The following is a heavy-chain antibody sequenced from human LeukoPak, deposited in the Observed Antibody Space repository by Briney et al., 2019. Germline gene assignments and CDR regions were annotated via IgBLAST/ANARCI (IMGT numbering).Heavy chain of an antibody. J-gene: IGHJ4*02. CDR1: GFTFSSYA. CDR2: INSDGSST. V-gene: IGHV3-74*01. Sequence: GGSLRLSCAASGFTFSSYAMSWVRQAPGKWLVWVSRINSDGSSTSYADSVKGRFTISRDNAKNTLYLQMNSLRAEDTAVYYCARNRIVVVTDYYFDYWGQGTLVTVSS. CDR3: ARNRIVVVTDYYFDY. D-gene: IGHD2-21*02.